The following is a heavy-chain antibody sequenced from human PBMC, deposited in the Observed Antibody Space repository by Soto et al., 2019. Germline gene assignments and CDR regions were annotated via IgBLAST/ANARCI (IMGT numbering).Heavy chain of an antibody. V-gene: IGHV3-53*01. Sequence: EVQLVESGGGLIQPGGSLRLSCAASGFIVRSNYMTWVRQAPGKGLEWVSVIYSSGNIYYPDSVKGRFTTSRDNSQNTFFLQMNSLRAEDTAVYYCARDSGMIRGTYGMDVWGQWPTVIVSS. CDR1: GFIVRSNY. CDR2: IYSSGNI. CDR3: ARDSGMIRGTYGMDV. D-gene: IGHD3-10*01. J-gene: IGHJ6*02.